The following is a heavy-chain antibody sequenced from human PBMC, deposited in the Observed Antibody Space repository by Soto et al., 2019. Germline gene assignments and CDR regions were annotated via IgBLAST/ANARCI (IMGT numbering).Heavy chain of an antibody. D-gene: IGHD3-3*02. J-gene: IGHJ3*01. CDR2: IYYTGST. V-gene: IGHV4-31*03. CDR1: GGSISSGGFY. CDR3: ARVGISASDPFDF. Sequence: QVQLQESGPGLVKPSQTLSLSYTVSGGSISSGGFYWSWIRQFPGKGLEWIANIYYTGSTYYNESLKSRVTISVDTSENQFSLRLNSVTAADTAVYYCARVGISASDPFDFWGQGTMVTVSS.